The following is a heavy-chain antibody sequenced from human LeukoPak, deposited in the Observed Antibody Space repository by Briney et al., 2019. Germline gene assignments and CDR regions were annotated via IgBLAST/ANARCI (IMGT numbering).Heavy chain of an antibody. V-gene: IGHV3-66*01. Sequence: GGPLRLSCAASGFTVSSNYMSWLRQAPGKGLELVSVIYSGVSTYHADSVKGRFTIPRDNSKNTLYLQMNRLRVEDTAVYYCARDSPYSGSYSLDYWGQGTLVTVSS. CDR3: ARDSPYSGSYSLDY. CDR1: GFTVSSNY. D-gene: IGHD1-26*01. J-gene: IGHJ4*02. CDR2: IYSGVST.